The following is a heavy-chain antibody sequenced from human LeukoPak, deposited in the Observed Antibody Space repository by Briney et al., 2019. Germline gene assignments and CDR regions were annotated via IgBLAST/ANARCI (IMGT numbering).Heavy chain of an antibody. CDR3: ARGPERHYDYVWGSYRNYYYYGMDV. CDR2: ISGSGGST. J-gene: IGHJ6*02. Sequence: GGSLRLSCAASGFTFSSCAMSWVRQAPGKGLEWVSAISGSGGSTYYADSVKGRFTISRDNSKNTLYLQMNSLRAEDTAVYYCARGPERHYDYVWGSYRNYYYYGMDVWGQGTTVTVSS. V-gene: IGHV3-23*01. CDR1: GFTFSSCA. D-gene: IGHD3-16*02.